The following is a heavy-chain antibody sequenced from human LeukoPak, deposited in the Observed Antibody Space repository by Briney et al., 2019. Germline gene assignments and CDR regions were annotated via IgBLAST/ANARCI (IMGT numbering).Heavy chain of an antibody. CDR2: IIPIFGTA. D-gene: IGHD3-22*01. V-gene: IGHV1-69*13. J-gene: IGHJ4*02. CDR3: ARDGRYYYDSSGYYYASDY. Sequence: ASVKVSCKASGYTFTSYGISWVRQAPGQGLEWMGGIIPIFGTANYAQKFQGRVTITADESTSTAYMELSSLRSEDTAVYYCARDGRYYYDSSGYYYASDYWGQGTLVTVSS. CDR1: GYTFTSYG.